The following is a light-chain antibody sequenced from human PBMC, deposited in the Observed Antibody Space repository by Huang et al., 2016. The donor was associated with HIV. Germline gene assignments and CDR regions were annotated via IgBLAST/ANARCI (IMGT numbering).Light chain of an antibody. J-gene: IGKJ2*01. CDR2: ATS. Sequence: DIQMTQSPSSLSASVGVRVTITCRASQKIANYLNWYQQKPGKAPKVLIYATSTLQRGVPARFSGSGSGTDFTLTITSLQPDDFATYYCQQSYSTPQMYTFGQGTKL. CDR1: QKIANY. V-gene: IGKV1-39*01. CDR3: QQSYSTPQMYT.